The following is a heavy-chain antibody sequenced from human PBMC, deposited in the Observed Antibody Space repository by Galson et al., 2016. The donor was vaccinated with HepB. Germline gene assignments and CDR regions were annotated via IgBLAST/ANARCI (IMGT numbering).Heavy chain of an antibody. CDR3: AREGTSFDY. CDR1: GSTFSYYS. V-gene: IGHV3-48*02. CDR2: ISTVGSTI. J-gene: IGHJ4*02. D-gene: IGHD1-1*01. Sequence: SLRLSCAASGSTFSYYSMNWVRQAPGKGLEWIAYISTVGSTIHYSDSVRGRFTISRDNDKTLLYLQMNSLRDEDTAVYYCAREGTSFDYWGQGTLVSVSS.